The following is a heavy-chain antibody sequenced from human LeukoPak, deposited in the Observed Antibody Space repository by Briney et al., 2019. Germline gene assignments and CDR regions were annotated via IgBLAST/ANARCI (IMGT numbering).Heavy chain of an antibody. CDR2: INPSGGST. J-gene: IGHJ4*02. Sequence: GSSVKVSCKASGGTFSSYAISWVRQAPGQGLEWMGIINPSGGSTSYAQKFQGRVTMTRDTSTSTVYMELSSLRSEDTAVYYCARDPRPVLLWFGELFPLDYWGQGTLVTVSS. D-gene: IGHD3-10*01. V-gene: IGHV1-46*01. CDR3: ARDPRPVLLWFGELFPLDY. CDR1: GGTFSSYA.